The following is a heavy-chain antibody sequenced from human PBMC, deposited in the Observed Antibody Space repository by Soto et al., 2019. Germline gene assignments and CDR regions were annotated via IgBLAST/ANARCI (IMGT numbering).Heavy chain of an antibody. CDR2: TYYRSKWYN. J-gene: IGHJ4*02. CDR1: GDSVSSNSAA. CDR3: ARDQPVSYSSGWYDLDY. V-gene: IGHV6-1*01. D-gene: IGHD6-19*01. Sequence: SQTLSLTCAISGDSVSSNSAALNWIRQSPSRGLEWLGRTYYRSKWYNDYAVSVKSRITINPDTSKNQFSLQLNSVTPEDTAVYYCARDQPVSYSSGWYDLDYWGQGTRVTVSS.